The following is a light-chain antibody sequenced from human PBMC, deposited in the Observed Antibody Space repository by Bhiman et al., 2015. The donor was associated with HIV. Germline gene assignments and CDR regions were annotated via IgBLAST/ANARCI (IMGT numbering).Light chain of an antibody. V-gene: IGLV3-1*01. J-gene: IGLJ3*02. Sequence: SYELTQPPSVSVSPGQTASITCSGDKLGDKYACWYQQKPGQSPVLVIYQDSDRPSGIPERFSGSNSGNTATLTISRVEAGDEADYYCQVWDSSSDHRVFGGGTKLTVL. CDR1: KLGDKY. CDR2: QDS. CDR3: QVWDSSSDHRV.